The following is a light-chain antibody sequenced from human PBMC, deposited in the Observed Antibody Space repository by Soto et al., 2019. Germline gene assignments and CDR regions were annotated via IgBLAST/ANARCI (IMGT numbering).Light chain of an antibody. J-gene: IGLJ1*01. CDR3: SSYTSSSTLYV. CDR1: SSDVGGYNY. Sequence: QSALTQPASVSGSPGQSITISCTGTSSDVGGYNYVSWYQQNPGKAPKLMIYDASVRPSGVSNRFSGSKSGNTASLTISGLQAEDEADYYCSSYTSSSTLYVFGTGTKLTVL. CDR2: DAS. V-gene: IGLV2-14*01.